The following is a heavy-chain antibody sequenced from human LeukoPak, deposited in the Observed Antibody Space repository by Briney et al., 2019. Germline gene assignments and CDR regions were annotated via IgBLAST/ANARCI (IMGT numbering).Heavy chain of an antibody. CDR3: ARGGYSYGQIAY. J-gene: IGHJ4*02. V-gene: IGHV3-11*01. CDR2: ITSGSTI. Sequence: GGSLRLSCAASGFTFSDYYMGWIRQAPGKGLEWVSYITSGSTISYADSVKGRFTISRDNAKNSLYLQMNSLRAEDTAVYYCARGGYSYGQIAYWGQGTLVIVSS. D-gene: IGHD5-18*01. CDR1: GFTFSDYY.